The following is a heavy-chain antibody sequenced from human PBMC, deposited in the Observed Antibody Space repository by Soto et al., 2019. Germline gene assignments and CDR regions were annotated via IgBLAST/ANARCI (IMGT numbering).Heavy chain of an antibody. Sequence: ESVKGRFTISRDNSKNTLYLHMNNLRTEDTGVYYCTKLAGVAAGEGDSWGQGTLVIVSS. V-gene: IGHV3-30*02. CDR3: TKLAGVAAGEGDS. J-gene: IGHJ4*02. D-gene: IGHD6-13*01.